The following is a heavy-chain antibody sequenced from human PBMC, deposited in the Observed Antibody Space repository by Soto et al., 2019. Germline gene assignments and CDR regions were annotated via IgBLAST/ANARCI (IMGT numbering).Heavy chain of an antibody. CDR3: ERESLGADGNYSFDY. V-gene: IGHV3-33*01. J-gene: IGHJ4*02. CDR2: IWYDGSNK. Sequence: GGSLRLSCAASGFTFSSYGMHWVRQAPGKGLEWVAVIWYDGSNKYYADSVKGRFTISRDNSKNTLYLQMNSLRAEDTAVYYCERESLGADGNYSFDYWGQGTLVTVSS. CDR1: GFTFSSYG. D-gene: IGHD6-13*01.